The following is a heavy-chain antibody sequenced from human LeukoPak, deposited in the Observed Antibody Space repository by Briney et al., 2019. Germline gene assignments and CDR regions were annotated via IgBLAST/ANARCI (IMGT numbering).Heavy chain of an antibody. Sequence: GASVKVSCKASGYTFTGYYIQWVRQAPGQGFEWMGWINTNNGGTTYAQKFQGRVSMTRDTSISTAYMELSGLRSDGTAVYYCARSYSTSSGIFYYWGQGTLLTVSS. V-gene: IGHV1-2*02. D-gene: IGHD6-6*01. CDR3: ARSYSTSSGIFYY. J-gene: IGHJ4*02. CDR2: INTNNGGT. CDR1: GYTFTGYY.